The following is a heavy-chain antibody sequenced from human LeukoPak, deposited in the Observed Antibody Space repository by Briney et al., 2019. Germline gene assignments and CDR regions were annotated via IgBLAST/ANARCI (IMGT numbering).Heavy chain of an antibody. CDR2: IRTKAYGGTT. CDR1: GITFGDYA. Sequence: GGSLRLSCTASGITFGDYAMSWVRQAPGKGLEWVGFIRTKAYGGTTEYAASVKGRFTISRDDSKSIAYLQMNSLKTEDTAVYYCARQRAGQYDYVWGSYRQDHRSIYYYYYMDVWGKGTTVTISS. J-gene: IGHJ6*03. V-gene: IGHV3-49*04. CDR3: ARQRAGQYDYVWGSYRQDHRSIYYYYYMDV. D-gene: IGHD3-16*02.